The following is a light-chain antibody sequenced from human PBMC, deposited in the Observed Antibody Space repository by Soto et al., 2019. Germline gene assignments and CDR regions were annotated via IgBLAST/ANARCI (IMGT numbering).Light chain of an antibody. J-gene: IGLJ3*02. CDR2: RDS. CDR1: SSNIGSNA. CDR3: AAWNDSPYLWV. V-gene: IGLV1-44*01. Sequence: QAVVTQPPSASGTPGQRVSISCSGSSSNIGSNAVHWYQQFPGTAPRLLIYRDSQRPSGVPDRFSGSKSGTSASLVISGLQSEDEADYYCAAWNDSPYLWVLGGGTQLTVL.